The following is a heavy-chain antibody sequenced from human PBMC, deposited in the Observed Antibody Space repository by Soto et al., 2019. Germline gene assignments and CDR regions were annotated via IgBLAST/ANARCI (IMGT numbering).Heavy chain of an antibody. D-gene: IGHD3-10*01. V-gene: IGHV4-31*03. J-gene: IGHJ6*02. CDR2: IYYSGST. Sequence: QVQLQESGPGLVKPSQTLSLTCTVSGGSISSGGYYWSWSRQHPGKGLESIGYIYYSGSTYYNPSLKSRVTISVDTSKNQFSLKLSSVTAADTAVYYCARVSMVRGVIVYYYYYGMDVWGHGTTVTVSS. CDR1: GGSISSGGYY. CDR3: ARVSMVRGVIVYYYYYGMDV.